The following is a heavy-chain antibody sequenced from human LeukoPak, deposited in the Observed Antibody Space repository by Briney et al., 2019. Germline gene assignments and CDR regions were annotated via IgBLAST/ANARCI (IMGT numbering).Heavy chain of an antibody. CDR3: AKDRVGATTPPDY. CDR2: IRYDGSNK. CDR1: GFTFSSYG. Sequence: GGSLRLSCAASGFTFSSYGMHWVRQAPGKGLEWVAFIRYDGSNKYYADSVKGRFTISRDNSKNTLYLQMNSLRAEDTAVYYCAKDRVGATTPPDYWGQGTLVTVSS. J-gene: IGHJ4*02. V-gene: IGHV3-30*02. D-gene: IGHD1-26*01.